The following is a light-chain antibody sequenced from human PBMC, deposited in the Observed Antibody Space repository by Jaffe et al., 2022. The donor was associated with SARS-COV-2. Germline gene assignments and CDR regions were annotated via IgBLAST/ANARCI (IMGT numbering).Light chain of an antibody. Sequence: IVMTQSPDSLAVSLGERATINCKSSQSVLYSSNNKNYLAWYQQKPGQPPRLLIYWASTRESGVPDRFSGSGSGTDFTLTISSLQAADVAVYYCHQYYSTPSTFGQGTKLEIK. J-gene: IGKJ2*01. V-gene: IGKV4-1*01. CDR2: WAS. CDR3: HQYYSTPST. CDR1: QSVLYSSNNKNY.